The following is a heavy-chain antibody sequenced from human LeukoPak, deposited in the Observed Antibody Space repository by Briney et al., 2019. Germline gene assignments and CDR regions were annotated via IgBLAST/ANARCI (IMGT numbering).Heavy chain of an antibody. V-gene: IGHV3-33*01. D-gene: IGHD7-27*01. CDR1: GFTFSSFG. CDR2: IWYDASNK. CDR3: ARIRESLGLGAFDI. J-gene: IGHJ3*02. Sequence: PGGSLRLSCAASGFTFSSFGMHWVRQAPGKGLEWVAVIWYDASNKYYADSVKGRFTISRDNAKNTLYLQMNSLRAEDSALYYCARIRESLGLGAFDIWGQGTMVTVSS.